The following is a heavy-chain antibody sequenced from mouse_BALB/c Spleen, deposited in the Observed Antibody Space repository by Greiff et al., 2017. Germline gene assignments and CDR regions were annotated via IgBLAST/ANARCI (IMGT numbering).Heavy chain of an antibody. D-gene: IGHD2-1*01. CDR1: GYTFTSYW. CDR3: TNYGNYRFDY. V-gene: IGHV1-5*01. CDR2: IYPGNSDT. J-gene: IGHJ2*01. Sequence: VQLKQSGTVQARPGASVKMSCKASGYTFTSYWMHWVKQRPGQGLEWIGAIYPGNSDTSYNQKFKGKAKLTAVTSTSTAYMELSSLTNEDSAVYYCTNYGNYRFDYWGQGTTLTVSS.